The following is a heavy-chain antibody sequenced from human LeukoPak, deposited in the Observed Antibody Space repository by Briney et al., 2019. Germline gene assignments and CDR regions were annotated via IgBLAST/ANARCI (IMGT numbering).Heavy chain of an antibody. CDR1: GGSIRIYY. D-gene: IGHD3-10*01. CDR3: ARESYYYTSGSYHPDYYFDY. J-gene: IGHJ4*02. Sequence: PSETLSLTCIVSGGSIRIYYCNWIRQPPGKGLEWIAYIDYSGSTDYNPYLKARFTISADTSKTPFSVRLSCVTAADTAVYYCARESYYYTSGSYHPDYYFDYWGQGTLVTVSS. V-gene: IGHV4-59*01. CDR2: IDYSGST.